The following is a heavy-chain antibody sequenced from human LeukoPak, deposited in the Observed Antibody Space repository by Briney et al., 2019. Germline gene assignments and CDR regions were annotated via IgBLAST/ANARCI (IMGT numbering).Heavy chain of an antibody. J-gene: IGHJ4*02. V-gene: IGHV3-23*01. Sequence: PGGSLRLSRAASGFTFSSYAMSWVRQAPGKGLEWVSTITASGGTYYADSLKGRFTISRDTSKNTLYLQINSLRAEDTAVYYCAKRGRYYFDQWGQGTLVTVSS. CDR2: ITASGGT. CDR3: AKRGRYYFDQ. CDR1: GFTFSSYA.